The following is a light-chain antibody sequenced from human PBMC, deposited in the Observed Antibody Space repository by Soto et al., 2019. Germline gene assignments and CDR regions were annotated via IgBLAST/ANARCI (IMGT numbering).Light chain of an antibody. CDR3: QQYNSYPLT. CDR1: QSISSW. Sequence: DIQMTQSPSTLSASVGDRVTITCRASQSISSWLAWYQQKPGKAPKLLIYKASSLESGVPSRFSGSGSGREFTLTISSLQPDDFATYYLQQYNSYPLTFGGGTKVEIK. V-gene: IGKV1-5*03. CDR2: KAS. J-gene: IGKJ4*01.